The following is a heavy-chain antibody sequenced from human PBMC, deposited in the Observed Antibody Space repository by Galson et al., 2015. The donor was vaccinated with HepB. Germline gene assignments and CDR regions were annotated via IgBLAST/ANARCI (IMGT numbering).Heavy chain of an antibody. Sequence: QSGAEVKKPGESLKISWKGSGYRFTSYWIGWVRQMPGKGLEWMGIIYPGDSDTRYSPSFQGQVTISADKSINTAYLQWSSLKASDTAMYYCARRGSSGYYSEWYFDLWGRGTLVTVSS. D-gene: IGHD3-22*01. V-gene: IGHV5-51*01. J-gene: IGHJ2*01. CDR3: ARRGSSGYYSEWYFDL. CDR2: IYPGDSDT. CDR1: GYRFTSYW.